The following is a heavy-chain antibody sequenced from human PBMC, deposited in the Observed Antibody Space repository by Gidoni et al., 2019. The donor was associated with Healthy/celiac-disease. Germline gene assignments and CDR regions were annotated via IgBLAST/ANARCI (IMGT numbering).Heavy chain of an antibody. V-gene: IGHV1-18*01. CDR2: IRAYNGNT. Sequence: QVQLVQSGAEVKKPGAAVKVSCKASGYTFTSYGISWLRQTPGKGLAWMGWIRAYNGNTSYAQKLQGRVTMTTDTSTSTAYMELRSLISEDTAVYYCAVGGCEDAFDIWGQGTMVTVSS. D-gene: IGHD1-26*01. J-gene: IGHJ3*02. CDR1: GYTFTSYG. CDR3: AVGGCEDAFDI.